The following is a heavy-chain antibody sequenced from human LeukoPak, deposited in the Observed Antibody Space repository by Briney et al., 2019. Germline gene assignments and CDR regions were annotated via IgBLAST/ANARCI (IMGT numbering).Heavy chain of an antibody. V-gene: IGHV4-39*01. CDR1: GGSISSSSYY. CDR3: ARSLSGSYFSGYYYGMDV. J-gene: IGHJ6*02. CDR2: IYYSGST. Sequence: SETLSLTCTVSGGSISSSSYYWGWIRQPPGKGLEWIGSIYYSGSTYYNPSLKSRVTISVDTSKNQFSLKLSSVTAADTAVYYCARSLSGSYFSGYYYGMDVWGQGTTVTVSS. D-gene: IGHD1-26*01.